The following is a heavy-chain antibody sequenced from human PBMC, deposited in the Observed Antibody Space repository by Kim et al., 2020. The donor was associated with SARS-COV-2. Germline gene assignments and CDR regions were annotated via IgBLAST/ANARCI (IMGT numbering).Heavy chain of an antibody. CDR2: ISYDGSNK. CDR1: GFTFSSYG. J-gene: IGHJ4*02. V-gene: IGHV3-30*18. CDR3: AKDSYYDFWSGYYPKGYFDY. Sequence: GGSLRLSCAASGFTFSSYGMHWVRQAPGKGLEWVAVISYDGSNKYYADSVKGRFTISRDNSKNTLYLQMNSLRAEDTAVYYCAKDSYYDFWSGYYPKGYFDYWGQGTLVTVSS. D-gene: IGHD3-3*01.